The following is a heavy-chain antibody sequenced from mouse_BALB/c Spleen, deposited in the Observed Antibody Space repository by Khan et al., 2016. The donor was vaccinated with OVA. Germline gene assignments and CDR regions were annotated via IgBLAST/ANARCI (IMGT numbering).Heavy chain of an antibody. D-gene: IGHD1-1*01. CDR2: ISYSDVT. CDR3: ARGNYYGYYFDY. J-gene: IGHJ2*01. Sequence: EVKLEESGPGLVKPSQSLSLTCTVTGYSITSGYAWNWIRQFPENKLEWMGYISYSDVTNYNPSLKSRISITRDTSKNQFFLQLNSVTTEDTATYYCARGNYYGYYFDYWGQGTTLTVSS. V-gene: IGHV3-2*02. CDR1: GYSITSGYA.